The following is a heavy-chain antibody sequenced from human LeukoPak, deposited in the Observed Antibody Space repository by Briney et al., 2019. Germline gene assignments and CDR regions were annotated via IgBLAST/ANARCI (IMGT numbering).Heavy chain of an antibody. V-gene: IGHV4-59*11. Sequence: PSETLSLTCTVSGGSINSHYWSWIRQPPEKGLEWIGHIYYSGSTFYNPSLESRVTISVDTSKNQFSLKLTSVTTADTAVYYCARSPSNWNYNYWGQGTLVTVSS. D-gene: IGHD1-7*01. CDR2: IYYSGST. CDR3: ARSPSNWNYNY. J-gene: IGHJ4*02. CDR1: GGSINSHY.